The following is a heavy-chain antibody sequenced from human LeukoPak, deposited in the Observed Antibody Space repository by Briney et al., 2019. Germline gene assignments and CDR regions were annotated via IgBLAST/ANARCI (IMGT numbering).Heavy chain of an antibody. V-gene: IGHV3-23*01. CDR3: AKDSDRSGGFFDY. J-gene: IGHJ4*02. CDR1: GFTFSSYA. D-gene: IGHD3-22*01. CDR2: ISGSGGST. Sequence: GGSLRLSCAASGFTFSSYAMSWVRQAPGKGLEWVSAISGSGGSTYYADSVKDRFTISRDNSKNTLYLQMNSLRAEDTAVYYCAKDSDRSGGFFDYWGQGTLVTVSS.